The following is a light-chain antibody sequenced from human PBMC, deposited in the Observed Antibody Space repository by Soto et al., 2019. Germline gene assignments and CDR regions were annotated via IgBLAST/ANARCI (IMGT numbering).Light chain of an antibody. V-gene: IGLV2-14*03. Sequence: QSALTQPASVSGSPGQSITISCTGTTSDIGNYNYVSWYQHYPGKAPKLIIYDVSNRPSGVSSRFSGSKSGNTASLTISGLQTEDEADYYCSSYTSSSTLAVFGGGTQLTV. J-gene: IGLJ7*01. CDR1: TSDIGNYNY. CDR2: DVS. CDR3: SSYTSSSTLAV.